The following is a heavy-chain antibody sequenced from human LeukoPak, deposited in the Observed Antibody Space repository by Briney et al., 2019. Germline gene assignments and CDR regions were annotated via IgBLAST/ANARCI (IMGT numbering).Heavy chain of an antibody. CDR3: ARAAISGSYGYYYYYMDV. D-gene: IGHD1-26*01. CDR1: GGSISSGGYY. V-gene: IGHV4-30-2*01. J-gene: IGHJ6*03. Sequence: SETLSLTCTVSGGSISSGGYYWSWIRQPPGKGLEWIGYIYHSGSTYYNPSLKSRVTISVDRSKNQFSLKLSSVTAADTAVYYCARAAISGSYGYYYYYMDVWGKGTTVTVSS. CDR2: IYHSGST.